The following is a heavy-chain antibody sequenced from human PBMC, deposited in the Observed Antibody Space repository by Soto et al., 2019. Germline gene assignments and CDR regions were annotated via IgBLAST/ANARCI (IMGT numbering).Heavy chain of an antibody. D-gene: IGHD5-18*01. CDR3: AREAPDTAIVAGMDV. V-gene: IGHV4-59*01. CDR2: IYYTGST. CDR1: NGSISRYY. Sequence: SETLSLTCTVSNGSISRYYWSWIRQPPGKGLEWIGYIYYTGSTNYNPSLKSRVTISVDTSRNQFSLKLSSVTAADTALYYCAREAPDTAIVAGMDVWGQGTTVTVSS. J-gene: IGHJ6*02.